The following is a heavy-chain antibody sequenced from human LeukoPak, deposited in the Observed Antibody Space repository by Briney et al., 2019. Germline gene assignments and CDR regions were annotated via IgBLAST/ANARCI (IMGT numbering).Heavy chain of an antibody. V-gene: IGHV3-11*01. CDR2: ISSSGSTI. D-gene: IGHD2-2*01. J-gene: IGHJ4*02. CDR3: GTLGGTTSWLNF. CDR1: GFTFCDYY. Sequence: GGSLRLSCAASGFTFCDYYMSWIRQAPGKGLEWVSYISSSGSTIYYADSVKGRFTISRENAKNSLYLQMNSLRAEDTAIYYCGTLGGTTSWLNFWGQGTLVTVSS.